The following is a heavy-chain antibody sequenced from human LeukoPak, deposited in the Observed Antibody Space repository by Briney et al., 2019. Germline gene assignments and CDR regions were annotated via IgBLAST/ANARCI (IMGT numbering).Heavy chain of an antibody. D-gene: IGHD3-10*01. CDR2: IYPRDSNT. CDR1: GYSFTSYW. J-gene: IGHJ4*02. Sequence: GESLKISCKGSGYSFTSYWIGWVRQMPGKGLEWMGIIYPRDSNTRCSPSFQGQVTISADKSLNTAYLQWSSLKASDTAMYYCARHAESGSGTYYNVDYWGQGTLVTVSS. V-gene: IGHV5-51*01. CDR3: ARHAESGSGTYYNVDY.